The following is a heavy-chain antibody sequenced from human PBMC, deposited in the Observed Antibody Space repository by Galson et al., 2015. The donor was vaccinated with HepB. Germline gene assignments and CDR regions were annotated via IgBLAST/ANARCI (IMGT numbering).Heavy chain of an antibody. CDR1: GFTFSSYC. Sequence: SLRLSCAASGFTFSSYCMNWVRQAPGKGLEWVAVIWYDGSNKYYADSVKGRFTISRDNSKNTLYLQMNSLRAEDTAVYYCARVGMLVGGHGMDVWGQGTTVTVSS. V-gene: IGHV3-33*01. CDR3: ARVGMLVGGHGMDV. CDR2: IWYDGSNK. D-gene: IGHD1-26*01. J-gene: IGHJ6*02.